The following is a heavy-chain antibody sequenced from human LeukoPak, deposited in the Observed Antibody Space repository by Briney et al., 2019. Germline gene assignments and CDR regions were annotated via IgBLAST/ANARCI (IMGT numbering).Heavy chain of an antibody. J-gene: IGHJ4*02. V-gene: IGHV3-30*02. D-gene: IGHD3-3*01. Sequence: GGSLRLSCAASGFTFSSYGMHWVRQAPGKGLEWVAFIRYDGSNKYYADSVKGRFTISRDNSKNALYLQMNSLRAVDTAVYYCAKDRGPPYDFWSGYSDYWGQGTLVTVSS. CDR3: AKDRGPPYDFWSGYSDY. CDR1: GFTFSSYG. CDR2: IRYDGSNK.